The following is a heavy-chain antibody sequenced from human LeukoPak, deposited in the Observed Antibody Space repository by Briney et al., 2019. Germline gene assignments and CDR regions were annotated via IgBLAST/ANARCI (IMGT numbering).Heavy chain of an antibody. CDR2: FDPEDGET. Sequence: ASVKVSCKVSGYTLTELSMHWVRQAPGKGLEWMGGFDPEDGETIYAQKFQGRVTMAEDTSTDTAYMELSSLGSEDTAVYYCAVSSGGRNYYVDYWGQGTLVTVSS. CDR1: GYTLTELS. V-gene: IGHV1-24*01. CDR3: AVSSGGRNYYVDY. J-gene: IGHJ4*02. D-gene: IGHD3-22*01.